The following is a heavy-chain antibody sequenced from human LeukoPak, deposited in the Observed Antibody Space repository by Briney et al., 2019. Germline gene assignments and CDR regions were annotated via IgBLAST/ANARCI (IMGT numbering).Heavy chain of an antibody. CDR2: INHSGST. V-gene: IGHV4-34*01. CDR3: ASNRRRYWYFDL. J-gene: IGHJ2*01. Sequence: SETLSLTCAVYGGSFSGYYWSWIRQPPGKGLEWIGEINHSGSTNYSPSLKSRVTISVDTSKNQFSLKLSSVTAADTAVYYCASNRRRYWYFDLWGRGTLVTVSS. CDR1: GGSFSGYY. D-gene: IGHD1-1*01.